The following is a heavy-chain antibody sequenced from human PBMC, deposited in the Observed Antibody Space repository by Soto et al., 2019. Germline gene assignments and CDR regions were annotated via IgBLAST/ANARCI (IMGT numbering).Heavy chain of an antibody. CDR1: GFTFDDYA. J-gene: IGHJ6*02. D-gene: IGHD2-15*01. V-gene: IGHV3-9*01. CDR3: AKASRYCSGGSCNGMDV. CDR2: ISWNSGSI. Sequence: PGGSLRLSCAASGFTFDDYAMHWVRQSPGKGLEWVSGISWNSGSIGYADSVKGRLTISRDNAKNSLYLQMNSLRAEDTALYYCAKASRYCSGGSCNGMDVWGQGTTVTVSS.